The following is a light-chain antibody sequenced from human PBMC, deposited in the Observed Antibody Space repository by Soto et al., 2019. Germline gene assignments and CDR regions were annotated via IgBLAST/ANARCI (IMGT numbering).Light chain of an antibody. CDR3: HQLVMSPWT. Sequence: DIVLTQSPGTLSLSPGERATLSCRASQTVDTRTLASYQQKPCQAHRLLIFAASFLATGTPDRFSGSGSGTDFTLTISRLELEDAAVYYCHQLVMSPWTFGQGTKVEIK. J-gene: IGKJ1*01. CDR1: QTVDTRT. V-gene: IGKV3-20*01. CDR2: AAS.